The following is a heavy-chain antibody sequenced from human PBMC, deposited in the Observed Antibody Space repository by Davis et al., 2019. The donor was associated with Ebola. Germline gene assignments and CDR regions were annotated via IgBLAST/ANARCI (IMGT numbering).Heavy chain of an antibody. J-gene: IGHJ6*02. D-gene: IGHD2-15*01. CDR3: ASSGYYYYGMDV. CDR1: GFTFSSYG. Sequence: GESLKISCAASGFTFSSYGMHWVRQAPGKGLEWVAVISYDGSNKYYADSVKGRFTTSRDNSKNTLYLQMNSLRAEDTAVYYCASSGYYYYGMDVWGQGTTVTVSS. V-gene: IGHV3-30*03. CDR2: ISYDGSNK.